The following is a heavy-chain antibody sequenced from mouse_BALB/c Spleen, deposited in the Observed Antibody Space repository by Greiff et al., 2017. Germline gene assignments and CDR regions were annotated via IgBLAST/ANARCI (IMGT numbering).Heavy chain of an antibody. Sequence: VQLKESGPGLVKPSQSLSLTCTVTGYSITSDYAWNGIRQFPGNKLEWRGYISYSGSTSYNPSLKSRISITRDTSKNQFFLQVNSVTTEDTATYYCARGTYDWDRYAMDYWGQGTSVTVSS. CDR2: ISYSGST. CDR1: GYSITSDYA. J-gene: IGHJ4*01. V-gene: IGHV3-2*02. CDR3: ARGTYDWDRYAMDY. D-gene: IGHD4-1*01.